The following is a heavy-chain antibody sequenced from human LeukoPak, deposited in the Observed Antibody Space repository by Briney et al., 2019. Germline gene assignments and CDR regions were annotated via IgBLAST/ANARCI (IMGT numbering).Heavy chain of an antibody. CDR3: ARGTETSVWSYYDSSGYLDY. CDR2: IYYSGST. Sequence: TSETLSLTCTVSGGSISSYYWSWIRQPPGKGLEWIGYIYYSGSTNYNPSLKSRVTISVDTSKNQFSLKLSSVTAADTAVYYRARGTETSVWSYYDSSGYLDYWGQGTLVTVSS. CDR1: GGSISSYY. D-gene: IGHD3-22*01. V-gene: IGHV4-59*01. J-gene: IGHJ4*02.